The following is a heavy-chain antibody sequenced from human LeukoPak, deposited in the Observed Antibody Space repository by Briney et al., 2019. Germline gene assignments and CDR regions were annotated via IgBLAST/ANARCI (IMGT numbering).Heavy chain of an antibody. V-gene: IGHV1-46*01. Sequence: GASVKVSCKASGYTFTSYYMHWVRQAPGQGLEWMGIINPSGGSTSYAQKFRGRVTMTRDTSTSTVYMELSSLRSEDTAVYYCARDLHLDTAMVSRNYYGMDVWGQGTTVTVSS. CDR2: INPSGGST. D-gene: IGHD5-18*01. J-gene: IGHJ6*02. CDR1: GYTFTSYY. CDR3: ARDLHLDTAMVSRNYYGMDV.